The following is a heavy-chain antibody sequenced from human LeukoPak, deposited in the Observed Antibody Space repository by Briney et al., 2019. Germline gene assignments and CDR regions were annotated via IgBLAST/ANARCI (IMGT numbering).Heavy chain of an antibody. CDR2: IWHDGNRK. CDR3: AKDLWFGEFDY. CDR1: GFSFSSYG. Sequence: GGSLRLSCAASGFSFSSYGMHWVRQAPGKGLEWVAIIWHDGNRKHYLDSVKGRFIISRDNSKNTLYLEMNDLRAEDTAVYYCAKDLWFGEFDYWGQGTLVTVSS. D-gene: IGHD3-10*01. V-gene: IGHV3-33*06. J-gene: IGHJ4*02.